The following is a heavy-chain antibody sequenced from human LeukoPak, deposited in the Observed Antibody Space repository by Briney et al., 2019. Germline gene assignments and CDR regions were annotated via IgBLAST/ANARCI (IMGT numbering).Heavy chain of an antibody. J-gene: IGHJ4*02. D-gene: IGHD1-7*01. CDR3: ATARNFRFEY. CDR2: ISSGSTYM. Sequence: GGSLRLSCAASGFTFSSYSMNWVRQAPGKGLEWVSSISSGSTYMYYADSVKGRFTISRDYAKNTLFLQMNNLRTEDTALYFCATARNFRFEYWGQGSLVIVSA. CDR1: GFTFSSYS. V-gene: IGHV3-21*01.